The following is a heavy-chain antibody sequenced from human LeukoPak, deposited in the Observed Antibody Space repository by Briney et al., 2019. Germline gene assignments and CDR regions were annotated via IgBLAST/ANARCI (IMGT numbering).Heavy chain of an antibody. D-gene: IGHD3-22*01. CDR2: IYYSGST. V-gene: IGHV4-59*01. CDR3: ARGSAYYYDSSGYWDWFDP. Sequence: SETLSLTCSVSGGSISSYYWSWIRQPPGKGLEWIGYIYYSGSTNYNPSLKSRVTISVDTSKNQFSLKLSSVTAADTAVYYCARGSAYYYDSSGYWDWFDPWGQGTLVTVSS. J-gene: IGHJ5*02. CDR1: GGSISSYY.